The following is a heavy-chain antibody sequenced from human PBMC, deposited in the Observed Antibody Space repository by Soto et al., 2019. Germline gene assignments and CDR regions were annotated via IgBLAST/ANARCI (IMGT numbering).Heavy chain of an antibody. CDR2: IYYSGST. D-gene: IGHD4-17*01. J-gene: IGHJ4*02. V-gene: IGHV4-31*03. Sequence: SETLSLTCTVSGGSISSGGYYWSWIRQHPGKGLEWIGYIYYSGSTYYNPSLKSRVTISVDTSKNQFSLKLSSVTAADTAVYYCARGDYADGYYFDYWGQGTLVTVSS. CDR1: GGSISSGGYY. CDR3: ARGDYADGYYFDY.